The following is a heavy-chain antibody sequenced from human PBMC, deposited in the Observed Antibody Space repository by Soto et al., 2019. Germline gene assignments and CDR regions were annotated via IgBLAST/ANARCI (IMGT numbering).Heavy chain of an antibody. CDR3: ARDKGNYYGSGRSGMDV. D-gene: IGHD3-10*01. CDR1: GFTFNNYG. V-gene: IGHV3-33*01. CDR2: IWYDGSNK. Sequence: VQLVESGGGVVQPGRSLRLSCVTSGFTFNNYGMHWVRQAPGKGLEWVAVIWYDGSNKYYAESVKGRFTISRDTSKNTLFLQMNSLRAEDTAVYYCARDKGNYYGSGRSGMDVWGQGTTVTVSS. J-gene: IGHJ6*02.